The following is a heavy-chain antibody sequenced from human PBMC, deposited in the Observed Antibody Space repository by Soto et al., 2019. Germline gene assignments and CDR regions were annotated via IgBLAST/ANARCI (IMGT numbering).Heavy chain of an antibody. CDR2: ISYDGSNK. V-gene: IGHV3-30-3*01. J-gene: IGHJ4*02. CDR3: ARDSSLSSAWFRTEDYFDY. CDR1: GFTFSSYS. Sequence: GGSLRLSCPASGFTFSSYSMHWVRQAPGKGLEWVAVISYDGSNKYYADSVKGRFTISRDNSKNTLYLQVNSLRPEDTAVYYCARDSSLSSAWFRTEDYFDYWGQGTLVTVSS. D-gene: IGHD6-19*01.